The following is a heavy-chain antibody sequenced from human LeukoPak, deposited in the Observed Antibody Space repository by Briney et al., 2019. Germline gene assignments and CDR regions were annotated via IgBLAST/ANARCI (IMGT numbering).Heavy chain of an antibody. D-gene: IGHD3-22*01. Sequence: ASVKVSCKASGYTFTSYYMHWVRQAPGQGLEWMGIINPSGGSTSYAQKFQGRVTMTRDTSTSTVYMELSSLRSEDTAVYYCARGNSYYYDSSGSYAFDIWGQGTMVTVSS. CDR3: ARGNSYYYDSSGSYAFDI. CDR2: INPSGGST. J-gene: IGHJ3*02. V-gene: IGHV1-46*01. CDR1: GYTFTSYY.